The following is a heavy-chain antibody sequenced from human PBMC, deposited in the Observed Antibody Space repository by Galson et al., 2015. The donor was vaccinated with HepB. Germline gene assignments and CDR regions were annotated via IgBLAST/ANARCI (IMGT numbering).Heavy chain of an antibody. CDR1: GFTFSNFA. J-gene: IGHJ4*02. V-gene: IGHV3-23*01. CDR3: ASLSGSYPGYFDY. D-gene: IGHD1-26*01. CDR2: ISGSGGST. Sequence: SLRLSCAASGFTFSNFAMSWVRQAPGKGLEWVSAISGSGGSTSYADPVKGRFTISRDKSKNTLYLQMNSLRAEDTAVYYCASLSGSYPGYFDYWGQGTLVTVSS.